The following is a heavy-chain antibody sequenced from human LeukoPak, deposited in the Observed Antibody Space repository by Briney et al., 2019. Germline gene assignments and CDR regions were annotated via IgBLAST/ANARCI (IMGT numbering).Heavy chain of an antibody. CDR3: AILQASSGSYYKDAFDI. D-gene: IGHD3-10*01. CDR1: GYTFTSYG. CDR2: ISAYNGNT. J-gene: IGHJ3*02. Sequence: ASVKVSCKASGYTFTSYGISWVRQAPGQGLEWMGWISAYNGNTNYAQKLQGRVTMTTDTSTSTAYMELRSLRSDDTAVYYCAILQASSGSYYKDAFDIWGQGTMVTVSS. V-gene: IGHV1-18*01.